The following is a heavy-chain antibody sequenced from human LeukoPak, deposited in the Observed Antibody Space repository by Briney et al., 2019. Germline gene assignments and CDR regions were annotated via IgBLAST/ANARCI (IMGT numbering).Heavy chain of an antibody. V-gene: IGHV3-43*01. CDR2: ISSDGGST. D-gene: IGHD3-10*01. Sequence: GGSLRLSCAASGFTFDDYSMHWVRQAPGKGLEWVSLISSDGGSTYYADSVKGRFTISRDNSKNSLYVQLNNLRTEDTALYYCAKGKYGSGSFSTPFEYWGQGTLVTVSS. CDR3: AKGKYGSGSFSTPFEY. J-gene: IGHJ4*02. CDR1: GFTFDDYS.